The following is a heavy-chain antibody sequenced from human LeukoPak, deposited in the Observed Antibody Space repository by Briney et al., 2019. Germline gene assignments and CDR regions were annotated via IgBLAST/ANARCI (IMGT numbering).Heavy chain of an antibody. CDR3: ARFYYDSSGFDY. D-gene: IGHD3-22*01. CDR2: ISGSGGST. J-gene: IGHJ4*02. V-gene: IGHV3-23*01. CDR1: GFTFSCYA. Sequence: PGGSLRLSCAASGFTFSCYAMNWVRQAPGKGLEWVSGISGSGGSTYYADSVKGRFTISRHNSKNTLYLQMNSLRAEDTAVYYCARFYYDSSGFDYWGQGTLVTVSS.